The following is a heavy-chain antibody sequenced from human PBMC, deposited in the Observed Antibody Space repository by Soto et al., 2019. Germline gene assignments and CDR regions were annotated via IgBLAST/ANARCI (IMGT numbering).Heavy chain of an antibody. J-gene: IGHJ4*02. Sequence: EVQLLESGGGLVQPGGSLRLSCAASGFTFSSYAMSWVRQAPGKGLEWVSAISGSGGSTYYADSVKGRFTISRDNSKNTLYLQMNSLRAEDTAVYYCANRGKHSRNQLGNFDYWGQGTLVTVSS. CDR3: ANRGKHSRNQLGNFDY. V-gene: IGHV3-23*01. CDR1: GFTFSSYA. CDR2: ISGSGGST. D-gene: IGHD3-3*02.